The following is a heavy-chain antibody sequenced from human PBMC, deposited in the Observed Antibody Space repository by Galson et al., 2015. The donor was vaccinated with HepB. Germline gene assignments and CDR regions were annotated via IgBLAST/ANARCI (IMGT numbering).Heavy chain of an antibody. J-gene: IGHJ4*02. CDR1: GFTFSNAW. CDR2: IKSKTDGGTT. CDR3: TTRLWLGEPRGDY. D-gene: IGHD3-10*01. Sequence: SLRLSCAASGFTFSNAWMSWVRQGPGKGLEWVGRIKSKTDGGTTDYAAAVKGRFTISRDDSENTLYLQMNSLKTEDTAIYYCTTRLWLGEPRGDYWGQGTLVTVSS. V-gene: IGHV3-15*01.